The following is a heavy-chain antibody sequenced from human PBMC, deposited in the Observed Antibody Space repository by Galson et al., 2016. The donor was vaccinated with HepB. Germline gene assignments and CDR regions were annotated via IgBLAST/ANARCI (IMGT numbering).Heavy chain of an antibody. Sequence: SVKVSCKASGFTFGSFGITWVRQAPGQGLDWMGWISAFNGDTHSAQKFQGRITMTTDTLTSTAFLELTNLKSDDTAVYYCARDRAAGDIRNWFDPWGQGTLVTVSS. V-gene: IGHV1-18*04. CDR1: GFTFGSFG. CDR2: ISAFNGDT. D-gene: IGHD6-13*01. J-gene: IGHJ5*02. CDR3: ARDRAAGDIRNWFDP.